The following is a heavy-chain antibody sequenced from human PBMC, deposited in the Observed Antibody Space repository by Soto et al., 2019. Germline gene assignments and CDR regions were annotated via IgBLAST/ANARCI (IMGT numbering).Heavy chain of an antibody. Sequence: ASVKVYFKVSGYTLTELSMHGGRHAPGKGLEFMGGFDPEDGETIYAQKFQGRVTMTTDTSTSTAYMELRSLRSDDTAVYYCARAGLPLLGLPYYYYGMDVWGQGTTVTVSS. CDR1: GYTLTELS. D-gene: IGHD2-8*02. CDR3: ARAGLPLLGLPYYYYGMDV. V-gene: IGHV1-24*01. J-gene: IGHJ6*02. CDR2: FDPEDGET.